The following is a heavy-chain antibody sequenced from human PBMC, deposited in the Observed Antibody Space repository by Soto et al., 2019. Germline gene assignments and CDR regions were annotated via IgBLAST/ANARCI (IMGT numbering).Heavy chain of an antibody. CDR1: GGTFSSYA. J-gene: IGHJ5*02. D-gene: IGHD3-3*01. V-gene: IGHV1-69*13. CDR2: IIPIFGTA. Sequence: GASVKVSCKASGGTFSSYAISWVRQAPGQGLEWMGGIIPIFGTANYAQKFQGRVTITADESTSTAYMELSSLRSEDTAVYYCAGYYDFWSGYYRVLYNWFDPWGQGTLVTVS. CDR3: AGYYDFWSGYYRVLYNWFDP.